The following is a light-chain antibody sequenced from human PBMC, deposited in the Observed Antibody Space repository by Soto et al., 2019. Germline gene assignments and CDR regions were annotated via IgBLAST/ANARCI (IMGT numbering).Light chain of an antibody. CDR3: HQYNNSPPWT. V-gene: IGKV3-15*01. J-gene: IGKJ2*02. CDR2: GAS. CDR1: QSVSSN. Sequence: EIVMTQSPATLSVSPGERATLSCRASQSVSSNLAWYQQKPGQAPRLLIYGASTRATGIPARFSGSGSGTAVTITIISRQAADVAVYYCHQYNNSPPWTFGQGTKLEIK.